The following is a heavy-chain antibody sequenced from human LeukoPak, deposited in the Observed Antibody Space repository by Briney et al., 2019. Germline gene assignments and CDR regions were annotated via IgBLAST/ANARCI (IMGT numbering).Heavy chain of an antibody. D-gene: IGHD2-2*01. CDR2: IYTSGST. CDR1: GGSISSYY. V-gene: IGHV4-4*07. CDR3: AREDCSSTSCYGRLGWFDP. J-gene: IGHJ5*02. Sequence: SETLSLTCTVSGGSISSYYWSWIRQPAGKGLEWIGRIYTSGSTNYNPPLKSRVTMSVNTSKNQFSLKLSSVTAADTAVYYCAREDCSSTSCYGRLGWFDPWGQGTLVTISS.